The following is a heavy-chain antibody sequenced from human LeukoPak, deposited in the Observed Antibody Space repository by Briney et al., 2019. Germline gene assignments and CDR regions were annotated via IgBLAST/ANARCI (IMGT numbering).Heavy chain of an antibody. Sequence: SETLSLTCTVSGGSISSGSYYWSWIRQPAGKGLEWIRRIYTSGSANYNPSLKSRVIISVDTSKNQFSLKLSSVTAADTAVYYCARERADFHFWSGYYDYWAQGTQVTVSS. CDR1: GGSISSGSYY. CDR2: IYTSGSA. D-gene: IGHD3-3*02. CDR3: ARERADFHFWSGYYDY. J-gene: IGHJ4*02. V-gene: IGHV4-61*02.